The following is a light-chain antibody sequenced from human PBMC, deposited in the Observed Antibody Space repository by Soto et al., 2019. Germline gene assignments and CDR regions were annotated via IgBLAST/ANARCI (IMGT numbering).Light chain of an antibody. CDR1: SSDVGGYNY. Sequence: QSVLTQPPSVSWSPGQSITISCTGTSSDVGGYNYVSWYQQHPGKAPKLMISEVSNRPSGVSDRFSGSKSGNTASLTISGLQAEDEADYYCSSYTSNNTPVFGGGTKVTVL. V-gene: IGLV2-14*01. CDR3: SSYTSNNTPV. CDR2: EVS. J-gene: IGLJ2*01.